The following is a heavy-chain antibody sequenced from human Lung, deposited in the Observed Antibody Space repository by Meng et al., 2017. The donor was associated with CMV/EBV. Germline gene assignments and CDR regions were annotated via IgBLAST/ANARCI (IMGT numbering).Heavy chain of an antibody. CDR3: ARDPSNTSGRYAYFDY. Sequence: QLQLMQSGAAVKKPGASGRVSCKASGYTFTHHVISWIRQAPGQGLEWMGWISCYNGDTNYAQKFQGRVTMTTDTSTSTAYMDLRSLRSDDTAVYYCARDPSNTSGRYAYFDYWGQGTLVTVSS. CDR2: ISCYNGDT. V-gene: IGHV1-18*01. D-gene: IGHD6-19*01. J-gene: IGHJ4*02. CDR1: GYTFTHHV.